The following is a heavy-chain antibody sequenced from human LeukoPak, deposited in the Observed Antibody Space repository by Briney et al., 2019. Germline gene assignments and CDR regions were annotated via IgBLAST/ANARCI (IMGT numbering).Heavy chain of an antibody. CDR2: IYYSGTT. V-gene: IGHV4-59*08. Sequence: SETLSLTCTVSGGSISSYYWSWIRQPPGKGLEWMGYIYYSGTTNYSPSLKRRVTMSVDTSKNQFSLKLSSLTAADTAVYYCARHSYYYYYGMDVWGQGTTVTVSS. CDR1: GGSISSYY. CDR3: ARHSYYYYYGMDV. J-gene: IGHJ6*02.